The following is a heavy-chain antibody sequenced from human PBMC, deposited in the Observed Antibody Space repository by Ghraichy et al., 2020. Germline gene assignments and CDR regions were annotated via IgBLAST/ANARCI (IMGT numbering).Heavy chain of an antibody. V-gene: IGHV4-61*01. D-gene: IGHD2-8*01. CDR3: ARATNPTYYSYYGVYV. Sequence: SETLSLTCAVSGGSVSSGSYFWNWIRQTPGQGLEWIGYIYYRGSAHYNPSLKSRVTISVDTSNNQFSLKLNSVTAADSAVYYCARATNPTYYSYYGVYVWGQGTTVTVPS. CDR2: IYYRGSA. J-gene: IGHJ6*02. CDR1: GGSVSSGSYF.